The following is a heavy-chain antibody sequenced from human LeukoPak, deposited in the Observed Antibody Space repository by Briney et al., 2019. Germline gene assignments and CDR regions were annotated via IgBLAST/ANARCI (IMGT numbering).Heavy chain of an antibody. D-gene: IGHD3-22*01. CDR2: IKSDGSST. CDR3: AKTYYYDSSGYYYENAFDI. Sequence: PGGSLRLSCVASGFTFNTYWMHWVRRPPGKGLVWVSRIKSDGSSTSYADSVKGRFTISRDNAKNTLHLQMNSLRAEDTAMYYCAKTYYYDSSGYYYENAFDIWGLGTMVTVSS. J-gene: IGHJ3*02. V-gene: IGHV3-74*01. CDR1: GFTFNTYW.